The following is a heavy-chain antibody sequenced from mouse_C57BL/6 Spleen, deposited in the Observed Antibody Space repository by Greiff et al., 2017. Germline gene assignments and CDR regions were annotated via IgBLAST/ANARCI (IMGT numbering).Heavy chain of an antibody. CDR1: GYTFTSYW. J-gene: IGHJ3*01. D-gene: IGHD1-1*01. Sequence: QVQLQQPGAELVKPGASVKMSCKASGYTFTSYWITWVKQRPGQGLEWIGDIYPGSGSTNYNEKFKSKATLTVDTSSSTAYMQLSSLTSEDSAVYYCARVGGSSSWFAYWGQGTLVTVSA. V-gene: IGHV1-55*01. CDR2: IYPGSGST. CDR3: ARVGGSSSWFAY.